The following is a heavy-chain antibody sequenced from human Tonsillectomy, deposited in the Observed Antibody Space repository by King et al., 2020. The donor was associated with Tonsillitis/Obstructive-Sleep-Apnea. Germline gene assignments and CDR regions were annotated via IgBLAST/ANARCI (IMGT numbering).Heavy chain of an antibody. V-gene: IGHV4-39*01. CDR3: ARTYDSSGFYWHY. CDR2: IYYSGST. Sequence: LQLQESGPGLVKPSETLSLTCTVSGGSINSGYHYWGWIRQPPGKGLEWIGSIYYSGSTYYNPSLKSRVTISVDTSKNQFSLKLSSVTAADTAVYYCARTYDSSGFYWHYWGQGTLVTVSS. D-gene: IGHD3-22*01. J-gene: IGHJ4*02. CDR1: GGSINSGYHY.